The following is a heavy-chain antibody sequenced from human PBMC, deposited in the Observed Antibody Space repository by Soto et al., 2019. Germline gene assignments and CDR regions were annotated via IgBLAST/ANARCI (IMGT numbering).Heavy chain of an antibody. J-gene: IGHJ5*02. CDR1: GFTFSSYG. Sequence: QVQLVESGGGVVQPGRSLRLSCAASGFTFSSYGMHWVRQAPGKGLEWVAVISYDGSNKYYADSVKGRFTISRDNSKNTLYLQMNSLRAEDTAVYYCAKDNCGGGSLPFDPWGQGTLVTVSS. D-gene: IGHD4-17*01. CDR2: ISYDGSNK. V-gene: IGHV3-30*18. CDR3: AKDNCGGGSLPFDP.